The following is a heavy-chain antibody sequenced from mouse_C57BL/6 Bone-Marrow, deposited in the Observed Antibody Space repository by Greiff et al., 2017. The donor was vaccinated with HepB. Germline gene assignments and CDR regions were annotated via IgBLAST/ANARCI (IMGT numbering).Heavy chain of an antibody. D-gene: IGHD1-1*01. CDR1: GFTFSDYY. CDR3: ARFTTVVRGNYFDY. Sequence: EVHLVESGGGLVQPGGSLKLSCAASGFTFSDYYMYWVRQTPEKRLEWVAYISNGGGSTYYPDTVKGRFTISRDNAKNTLYLQMSRLKSEDTAMYYCARFTTVVRGNYFDYWGQGTTLTVSS. J-gene: IGHJ2*01. CDR2: ISNGGGST. V-gene: IGHV5-12*01.